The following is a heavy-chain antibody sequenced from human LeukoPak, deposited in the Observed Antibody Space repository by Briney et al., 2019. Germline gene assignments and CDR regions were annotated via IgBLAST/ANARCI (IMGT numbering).Heavy chain of an antibody. CDR1: GFTFDDYA. Sequence: GGSLRLSCAASGFTFDDYAMHWVRQAPGKGLEWVSLISGDGGSTYYADSVKGRFTISRDNSKNSLYLQMNSLRAEDTAVYYCAKDSYYDFWSGYYIRGGGGFDYWGQGTLVTVSS. V-gene: IGHV3-43*02. J-gene: IGHJ4*02. CDR2: ISGDGGST. CDR3: AKDSYYDFWSGYYIRGGGGFDY. D-gene: IGHD3-3*01.